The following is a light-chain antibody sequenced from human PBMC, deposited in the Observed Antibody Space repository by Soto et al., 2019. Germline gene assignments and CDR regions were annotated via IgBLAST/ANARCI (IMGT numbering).Light chain of an antibody. CDR3: QLWDSSSDRYV. CDR2: DDY. Sequence: SYELTQPPSVPVAPGPTARITCGGNKIGSESVHWYQQKPGQAPVLVVYDDYDRPSGIPERFSGSNSGNTASLTISRVEAGDEADYYCQLWDSSSDRYVSGTGTKLTVL. J-gene: IGLJ1*01. CDR1: KIGSES. V-gene: IGLV3-21*02.